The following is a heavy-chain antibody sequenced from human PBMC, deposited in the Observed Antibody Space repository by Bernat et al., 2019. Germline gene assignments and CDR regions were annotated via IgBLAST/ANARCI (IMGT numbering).Heavy chain of an antibody. V-gene: IGHV4-39*01. Sequence: QLQLQESGPGLVKPSETLSLTCTVSGGSISSSVYYWGWIRQPPGKGLEWMGSIYKSGYTFYNPSLKSRVTISVDTSTNQFSLKLSSVTAADTAVFFCARHPVVAAPFLDYWGRGTLVTVSS. CDR2: IYKSGYT. D-gene: IGHD2-15*01. J-gene: IGHJ4*02. CDR3: ARHPVVAAPFLDY. CDR1: GGSISSSVYY.